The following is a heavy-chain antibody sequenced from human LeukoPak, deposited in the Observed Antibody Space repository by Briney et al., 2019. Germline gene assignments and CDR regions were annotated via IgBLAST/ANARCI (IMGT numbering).Heavy chain of an antibody. V-gene: IGHV1-2*02. CDR1: GYTFTDYY. Sequence: ASVKVSCKASGYTFTDYYMHWVRQAPGQGLEWMGWINPNSGGTNYAQKFQGRVTMTRDTSINTAYMELSRLRSDDTAVHYCASPLPYCSGSDCYSYAFDVWGQGTMVTVSS. D-gene: IGHD2-15*01. CDR3: ASPLPYCSGSDCYSYAFDV. J-gene: IGHJ3*01. CDR2: INPNSGGT.